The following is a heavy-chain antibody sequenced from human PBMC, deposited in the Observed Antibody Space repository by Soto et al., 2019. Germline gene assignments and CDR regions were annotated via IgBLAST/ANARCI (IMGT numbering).Heavy chain of an antibody. Sequence: QITLKESGPPLVKPTQTLTLTCIFSGFSLSTSGVGVGWIRQPPGKALEWLAVIYWDDDKRYSPSLKSRVTTTRDTSKNQQVFTMTNMDPEDTGTFYCAHLTGWGEGAPFDIWGQGTKVTVSS. D-gene: IGHD3-16*01. CDR1: GFSLSTSGVG. CDR3: AHLTGWGEGAPFDI. J-gene: IGHJ3*02. V-gene: IGHV2-5*02. CDR2: IYWDDDK.